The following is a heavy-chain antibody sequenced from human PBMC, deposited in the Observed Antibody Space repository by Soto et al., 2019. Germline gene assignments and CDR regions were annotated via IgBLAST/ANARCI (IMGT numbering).Heavy chain of an antibody. CDR3: ARVYSRAAAGP. Sequence: PSETLSLTCSVSGDSISNYYWNWIRQPPAKGPEWIGYIYYSQSSDYNPSLTSRVSISIDTSKNQFSLKLTSVTAADTAVYYCARVYSRAAAGPWSQGTLVTVSS. D-gene: IGHD2-21*01. V-gene: IGHV4-59*01. J-gene: IGHJ5*02. CDR2: IYYSQSS. CDR1: GDSISNYY.